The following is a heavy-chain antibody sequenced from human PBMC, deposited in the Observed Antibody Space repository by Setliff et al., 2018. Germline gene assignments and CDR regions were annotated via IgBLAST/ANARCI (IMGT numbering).Heavy chain of an antibody. J-gene: IGHJ4*02. D-gene: IGHD3-3*01. CDR2: AFHTGKT. V-gene: IGHV4-59*03. CDR3: ARGGYNSRSGYSAYYYDY. Sequence: SETLSLTCTVSGVSIRGFYWTWIRQSPKRGLEWLGYAFHTGKTDYNPSLMSRVIISIDMSRKQFSLKLSSVTAADTAMYFCARGGYNSRSGYSAYYYDYWGQGALVTVPQ. CDR1: GVSIRGFY.